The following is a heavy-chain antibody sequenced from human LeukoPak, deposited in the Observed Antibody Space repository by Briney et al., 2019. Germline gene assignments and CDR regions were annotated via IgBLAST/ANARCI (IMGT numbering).Heavy chain of an antibody. D-gene: IGHD3-3*01. CDR3: AKDSTYYDFWSGYYYYYYYGMDV. Sequence: GGSLRLSCAASGFTFSSYGMHWVRQAPGKGLEWVAVIWYDGSNKYYADPVKGRFSISRDNSKNTLYLQMNSLRAEDTAVYYCAKDSTYYDFWSGYYYYYYYGMDVWGQGTTVTVSS. V-gene: IGHV3-33*06. CDR1: GFTFSSYG. J-gene: IGHJ6*02. CDR2: IWYDGSNK.